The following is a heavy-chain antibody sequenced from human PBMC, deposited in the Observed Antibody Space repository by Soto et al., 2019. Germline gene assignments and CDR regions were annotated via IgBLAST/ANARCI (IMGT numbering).Heavy chain of an antibody. CDR2: IYYSGST. D-gene: IGHD2-2*01. Sequence: QVQLQESGPGLVKPSETLALTCTVSGGSINSYYWSWIRQPPGKGLEWIGYIYYSGSTNYNPSLKSRVTISVDTSKNQCSLNLSPVTAADTAVYYCARDSRDGAPEYWGQGTLVTVSS. V-gene: IGHV4-59*01. J-gene: IGHJ4*02. CDR3: ARDSRDGAPEY. CDR1: GGSINSYY.